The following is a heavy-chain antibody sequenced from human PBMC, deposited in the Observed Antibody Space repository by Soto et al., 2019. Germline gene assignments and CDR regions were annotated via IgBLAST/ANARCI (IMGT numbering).Heavy chain of an antibody. D-gene: IGHD3-10*01. Sequence: EVQLLESGGGLVQPGGSLRLSCAASGFTFSNYAMTWVRQSPGKGLEWVSGISGSGGNTSYADSVKGRFTISRDNSKNTLYLQMNSLRAEDTAIYYCAKGAYGSGSYDCWGQGTLVTVSS. CDR3: AKGAYGSGSYDC. CDR2: ISGSGGNT. J-gene: IGHJ4*02. CDR1: GFTFSNYA. V-gene: IGHV3-23*01.